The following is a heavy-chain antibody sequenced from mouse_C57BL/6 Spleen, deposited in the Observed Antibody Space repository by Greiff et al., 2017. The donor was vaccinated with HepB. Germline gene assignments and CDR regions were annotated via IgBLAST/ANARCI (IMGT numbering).Heavy chain of an antibody. Sequence: QVQLPQSGAELVRPGTSVKVSCKASGYAFTNYLIEWVKQRPGQGLEWIGVINPGSGGTNYNEKFKGKATLTADKSSSTAYMQLSSLTSEDSAVYFCARHGSSYGWNWFAYWGQGTLVTVSA. J-gene: IGHJ3*01. CDR2: INPGSGGT. CDR3: ARHGSSYGWNWFAY. D-gene: IGHD1-1*01. V-gene: IGHV1-54*01. CDR1: GYAFTNYL.